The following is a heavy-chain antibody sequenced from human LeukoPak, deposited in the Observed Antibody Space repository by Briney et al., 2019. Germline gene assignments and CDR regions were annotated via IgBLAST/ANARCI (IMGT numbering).Heavy chain of an antibody. CDR3: ARALPKAVYDILTGYYDP. CDR1: GFTFSSYG. Sequence: GGSLRLSCAASGFTFSSYGMHWVRQAPGKGLEWVAVISYDGSNKYYADSVKGRFTISRDNSKNTLYLQMNSLRAEDTAVHYCARALPKAVYDILTGYYDPWGQGTLVTVSS. J-gene: IGHJ5*02. D-gene: IGHD3-9*01. V-gene: IGHV3-30*03. CDR2: ISYDGSNK.